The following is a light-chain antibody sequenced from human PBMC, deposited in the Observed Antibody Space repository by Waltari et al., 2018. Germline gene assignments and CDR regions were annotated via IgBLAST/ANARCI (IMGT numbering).Light chain of an antibody. CDR3: QVWDGSIVV. Sequence: SYALTQPPSVSVSPRQTVRIPCSGDKLGNRYVSWYQQKSGQSPLLVLYQDSERPSGIPERFSGSNSGNTATLTINGTKSMDEADYYCQVWDGSIVVFGGGTKLTVL. CDR2: QDS. V-gene: IGLV3-1*01. CDR1: KLGNRY. J-gene: IGLJ2*01.